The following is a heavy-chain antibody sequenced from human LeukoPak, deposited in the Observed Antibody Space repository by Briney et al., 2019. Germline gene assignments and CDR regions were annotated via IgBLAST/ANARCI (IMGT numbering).Heavy chain of an antibody. D-gene: IGHD2-2*01. Sequence: PGGSLRLSCAASGFTVSSNYMSWVRQAPGKGLEWVSVIYSGGTTYYADSVKGRFTISRDNSKNTLYLQMNSLRAEDTAVYYCAKPLIVVVPAAGFDPWAREPWSPSPQ. CDR1: GFTVSSNY. V-gene: IGHV3-53*01. CDR2: IYSGGTT. CDR3: AKPLIVVVPAAGFDP. J-gene: IGHJ5*02.